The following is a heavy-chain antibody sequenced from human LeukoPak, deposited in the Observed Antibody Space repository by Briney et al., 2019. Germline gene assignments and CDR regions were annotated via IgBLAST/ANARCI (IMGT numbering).Heavy chain of an antibody. CDR3: ARASPSDSNWFDP. Sequence: ASVQVSCKASGYTLTSYGISWVRQAPGQGLEWMGWISAYNGNTNYAQKLQGRVTMTTDTSTSTAYMELRSLRSDDTAVYYCARASPSDSNWFDPWGQGTLVTVSS. CDR2: ISAYNGNT. V-gene: IGHV1-18*01. D-gene: IGHD3-10*01. J-gene: IGHJ5*02. CDR1: GYTLTSYG.